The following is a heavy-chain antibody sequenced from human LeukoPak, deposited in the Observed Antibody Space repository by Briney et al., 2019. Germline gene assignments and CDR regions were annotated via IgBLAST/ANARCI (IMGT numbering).Heavy chain of an antibody. Sequence: PGRSLRISCGASGSTFSTYWMSWVRQAPGKGLEWVSVTSGSGGSTYYADSVNGRFTISRDNSKNTLYLQMSSLRVEDTAVYYCAKGLKVAAADYWGQGSLVTVSS. CDR2: TSGSGGST. CDR1: GSTFSTYW. J-gene: IGHJ4*02. D-gene: IGHD2-15*01. CDR3: AKGLKVAAADY. V-gene: IGHV3-23*01.